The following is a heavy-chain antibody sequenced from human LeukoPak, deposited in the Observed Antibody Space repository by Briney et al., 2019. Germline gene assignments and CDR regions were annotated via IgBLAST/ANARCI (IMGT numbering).Heavy chain of an antibody. Sequence: ASVKVSCKASGYTFTTYYIHWVRQAPGQGLEWMGWINTNSGGTNYAQKFQGRVTITRNTSISTAYMEVSSLRSEDTAVYYCAREWGDYWGQGTLVTVSS. J-gene: IGHJ4*02. CDR3: AREWGDY. V-gene: IGHV1-2*02. CDR2: INTNSGGT. CDR1: GYTFTTYY. D-gene: IGHD3-16*01.